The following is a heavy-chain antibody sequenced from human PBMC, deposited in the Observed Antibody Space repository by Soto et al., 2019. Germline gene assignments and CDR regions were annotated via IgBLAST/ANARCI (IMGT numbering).Heavy chain of an antibody. Sequence: AGTLSLTCAVSGCSISSYDLSWIRQPPGKGLEWIGYIYYSGSTNYNTSLTSRPTISVDTSKNQFSLKLSSVTAADTAVDYCATTLWFGEAWGMDAWGQGTTAT. CDR1: GCSISSYD. CDR3: ATTLWFGEAWGMDA. D-gene: IGHD3-10*01. CDR2: IYYSGST. J-gene: IGHJ6*02. V-gene: IGHV4-59*01.